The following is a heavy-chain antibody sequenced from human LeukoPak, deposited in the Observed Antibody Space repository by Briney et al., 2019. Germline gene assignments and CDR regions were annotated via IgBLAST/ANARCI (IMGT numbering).Heavy chain of an antibody. CDR2: IANDGKDK. CDR3: AKDQQVGAAAYYFDS. Sequence: HPGGSLRLSCAASGFTFSRYGLHWVRQAPGKGLEWVTVIANDGKDKKYADSVKGRFTISRDNSKSTLYLQMNSLRAEDTGVYYRAKDQQVGAAAYYFDSWGQGTLVTVSS. D-gene: IGHD2-2*01. J-gene: IGHJ4*02. V-gene: IGHV3-30*18. CDR1: GFTFSRYG.